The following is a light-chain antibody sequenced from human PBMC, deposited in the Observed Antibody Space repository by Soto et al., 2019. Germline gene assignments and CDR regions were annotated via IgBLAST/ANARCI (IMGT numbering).Light chain of an antibody. V-gene: IGLV1-44*01. CDR3: AVWDDNLDGWV. CDR1: SSNIGENT. J-gene: IGLJ3*02. CDR2: SDD. Sequence: QPVLTQPPSASGTPGQRVTISCSGSSSNIGENTVTWYQHLPGTAPKVLIYSDDQRPSGVPDRFSASKSGTSASLAISGLQSEDVADYYCAVWDDNLDGWVFGGGTKVTVL.